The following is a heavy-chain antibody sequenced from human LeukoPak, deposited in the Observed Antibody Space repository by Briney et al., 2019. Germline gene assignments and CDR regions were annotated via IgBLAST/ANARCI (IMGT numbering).Heavy chain of an antibody. V-gene: IGHV4-59*12. D-gene: IGHD2-15*01. CDR1: GDSISNYY. J-gene: IGHJ4*02. CDR3: ARETGYCSGSSCYSEGLAY. CDR2: IYYSGNT. Sequence: SETLSLTRTVSGDSISNYYWTWIRQPPGKGLEWIGYIYYSGNTNYNPSLKSRVTISLDTSKNQFSLKLTSVTAADTAVYYCARETGYCSGSSCYSEGLAYWGQGTLVTVSS.